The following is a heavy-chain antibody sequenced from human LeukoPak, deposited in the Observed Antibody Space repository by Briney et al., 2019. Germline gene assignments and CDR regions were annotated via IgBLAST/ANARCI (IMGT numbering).Heavy chain of an antibody. D-gene: IGHD3-10*01. CDR3: ARDSPVLLWFGESYNYMDV. CDR2: INPNSGGT. V-gene: IGHV1-2*02. CDR1: GYTFTSYY. Sequence: ASVKVSCKASGYTFTSYYMHWVRQAPGQGLEWMGWINPNSGGTNYAQKFQGRVTMTRDTSISTAYMELSRLRSDDTAVYYCARDSPVLLWFGESYNYMDVWGKGTTVTVSS. J-gene: IGHJ6*03.